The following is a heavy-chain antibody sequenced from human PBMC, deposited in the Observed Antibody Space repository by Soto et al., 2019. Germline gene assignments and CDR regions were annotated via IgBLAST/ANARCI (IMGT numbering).Heavy chain of an antibody. Sequence: QVQLQESGPGLVKPSETLSLTCTVSGGSIRSYYWSWIRQPPGKGLEWIGYIYYSGSTNYNPSLKSRVTIPVDTSENQCSLKLSSVTAADTAVYYCAISGGIASIFGYWGQGTLGTVSS. CDR1: GGSIRSYY. CDR3: AISGGIASIFGY. D-gene: IGHD6-13*01. J-gene: IGHJ4*02. CDR2: IYYSGST. V-gene: IGHV4-59*01.